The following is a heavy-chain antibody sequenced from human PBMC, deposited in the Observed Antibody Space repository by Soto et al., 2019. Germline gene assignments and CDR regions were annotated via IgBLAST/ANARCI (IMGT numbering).Heavy chain of an antibody. CDR2: INSDGSST. J-gene: IGHJ4*02. CDR3: ARGYSGYDFVY. Sequence: GGSLRLSCAASGFTFSSYWMHWVRQAPGKGLVWVSRINSDGSSTSYADSVKGRFTISRDNAKNTLYLQMNSLRAEDTAVYYCARGYSGYDFVYWGQGTLVTVSS. V-gene: IGHV3-74*01. D-gene: IGHD5-12*01. CDR1: GFTFSSYW.